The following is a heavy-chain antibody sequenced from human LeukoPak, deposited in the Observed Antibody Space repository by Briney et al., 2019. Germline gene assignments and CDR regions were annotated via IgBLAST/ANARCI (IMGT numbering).Heavy chain of an antibody. Sequence: HSETLSLTCTVSGGSISSGGYYWSWVRQAPGKGLEWVANIKQDGSEKYYVDSVKGRFTISRDNAKNSLYLQMNSLRAEDTAVYYCARTPSSGWYRWGQGTLVTVSS. D-gene: IGHD6-19*01. CDR3: ARTPSSGWYR. J-gene: IGHJ4*02. V-gene: IGHV3-7*01. CDR2: IKQDGSEK. CDR1: GGSISSGGYY.